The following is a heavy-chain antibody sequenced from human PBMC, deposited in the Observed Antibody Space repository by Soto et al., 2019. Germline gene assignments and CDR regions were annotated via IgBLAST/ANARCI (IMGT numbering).Heavy chain of an antibody. Sequence: QVQLVEAGGGVVQPGRSLRLSCAASGFNVSAYGMHWVRQAPGTGLELVALWSFDASKKYYSDSVKGRFTISRDTSRNTLYLQRNSLRVEDTAVYYCRVGAADWGQGTRVTDS. CDR3: RVGAAD. CDR2: WSFDASKK. V-gene: IGHV3-30*03. D-gene: IGHD1-26*01. J-gene: IGHJ4*02. CDR1: GFNVSAYG.